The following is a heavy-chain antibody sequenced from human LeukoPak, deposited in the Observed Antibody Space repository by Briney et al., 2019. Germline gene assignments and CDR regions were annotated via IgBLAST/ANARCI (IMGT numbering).Heavy chain of an antibody. CDR3: ARGCSSTSCYTTLTFSGYYMDV. Sequence: SQTLSLTCNVSGGSISSGGYYWSWIRQAPGKGLEWIGYIYHSGSTYYNPSLKSRVTISVDRSKNQFSLKLSSVTAADTAVYYCARGCSSTSCYTTLTFSGYYMDVWGKGTTVTVSS. D-gene: IGHD2-2*02. J-gene: IGHJ6*03. V-gene: IGHV4-30-2*01. CDR2: IYHSGST. CDR1: GGSISSGGYY.